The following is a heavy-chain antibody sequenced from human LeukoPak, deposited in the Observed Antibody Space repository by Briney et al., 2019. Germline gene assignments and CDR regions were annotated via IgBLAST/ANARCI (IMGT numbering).Heavy chain of an antibody. CDR1: GFTFSSYG. V-gene: IGHV3-30*03. Sequence: GGSLRLSCAASGFTFSSYGMHWVRQAPGKGLEWVAVTSYDGSNKYYADSVKGRFTISRDNSKNTLYLQINSLRAEDTAVYYCARDLRDCGGDCYYFDYWGQGTLVTVSS. D-gene: IGHD2-21*02. CDR3: ARDLRDCGGDCYYFDY. J-gene: IGHJ4*02. CDR2: TSYDGSNK.